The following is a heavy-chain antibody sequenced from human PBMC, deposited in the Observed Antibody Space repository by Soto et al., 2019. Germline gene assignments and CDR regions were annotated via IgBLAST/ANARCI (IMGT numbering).Heavy chain of an antibody. Sequence: QVQLQQWGAGLLKPSETLSLTCAVYGGSFSGYYWSWIRQPPGKGLEWIGENNHSGSTNYNPSIKRRVTRTVDTSKNQFSLKLSSVTAADTPVYYCARCGYPAGYSSGWYSPRVAYYFDYWGQGTLVTVSS. CDR1: GGSFSGYY. CDR3: ARCGYPAGYSSGWYSPRVAYYFDY. D-gene: IGHD6-19*01. V-gene: IGHV4-34*01. J-gene: IGHJ4*02. CDR2: NNHSGST.